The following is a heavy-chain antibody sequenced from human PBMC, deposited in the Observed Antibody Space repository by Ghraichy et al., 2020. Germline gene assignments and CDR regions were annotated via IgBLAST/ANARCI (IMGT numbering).Heavy chain of an antibody. J-gene: IGHJ4*02. V-gene: IGHV3-11*01. CDR2: ISSRNNI. CDR3: GAFDH. Sequence: LSLTCAASGFTFSDYYMTWIRQAPGKGLEWLSYISSRNNIFYADSVRGRFTISRDNAKNSLYLQMNSLRAEDTDVYYCGAFDHWGQGTLVTVSS. CDR1: GFTFSDYY.